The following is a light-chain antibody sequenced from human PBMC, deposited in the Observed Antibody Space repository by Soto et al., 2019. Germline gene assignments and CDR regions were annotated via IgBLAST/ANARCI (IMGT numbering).Light chain of an antibody. CDR1: QSVGRN. CDR2: GAS. Sequence: EIVMTQSPATLSVSPGERATLSCRASQSVGRNLAWYQQKPGQAPRLLIYGASTRATGIPARFSGSGSGTEFTLTISSLQSEDFAIYSCQQYNHWPPLTFGGGTKGEIK. J-gene: IGKJ4*01. CDR3: QQYNHWPPLT. V-gene: IGKV3-15*01.